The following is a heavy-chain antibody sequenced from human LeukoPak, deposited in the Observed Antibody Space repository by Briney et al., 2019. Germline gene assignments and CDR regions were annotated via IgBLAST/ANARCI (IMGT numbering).Heavy chain of an antibody. J-gene: IGHJ4*02. CDR1: GFTLSSYL. V-gene: IGHV3-7*03. Sequence: GGAVRLSCAASGFTLSSYLMSWVRQAPGKGLEWVANTNPGESTELYVDSVKGRFTISRDNAKNSLYLQMNSLRAEDTAVYYCAKATLVRGVITFDYWGQGTLVTVSS. D-gene: IGHD3-10*01. CDR3: AKATLVRGVITFDY. CDR2: TNPGESTE.